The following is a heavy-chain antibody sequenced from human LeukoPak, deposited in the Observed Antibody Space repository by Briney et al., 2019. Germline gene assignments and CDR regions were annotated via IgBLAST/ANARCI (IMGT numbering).Heavy chain of an antibody. J-gene: IGHJ4*02. CDR1: GFTFSSYG. V-gene: IGHV3-7*01. Sequence: GRSLRLSCAASGFTFSSYGMHWVRQAPGKGLEWVANIKQDESEKYYVDSVKGRFTISRDNAKNSLYLQMNSLRAEDTAVYYCARDQGEEFDYWGQGTLVTVSS. CDR2: IKQDESEK. CDR3: ARDQGEEFDY. D-gene: IGHD3-16*01.